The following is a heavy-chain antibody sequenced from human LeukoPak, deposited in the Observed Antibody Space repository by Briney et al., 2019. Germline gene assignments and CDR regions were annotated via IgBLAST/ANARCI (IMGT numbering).Heavy chain of an antibody. CDR2: IYHSGST. CDR1: GYSISSGYY. D-gene: IGHD3-22*01. Sequence: SETLSLTCTVSGYSISSGYYWGWIRQPPGKGLEWIGSIYHSGSTYYNPSLKSRVTISVDTSKNQFSLKLSSVTAADTAVYYCAGIYYYDSSGFDYWGQGTLVTVSS. V-gene: IGHV4-38-2*02. CDR3: AGIYYYDSSGFDY. J-gene: IGHJ4*02.